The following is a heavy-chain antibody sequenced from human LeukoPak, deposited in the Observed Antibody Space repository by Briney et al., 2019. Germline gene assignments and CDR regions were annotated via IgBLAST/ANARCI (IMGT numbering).Heavy chain of an antibody. CDR2: IIPIFGTA. D-gene: IGHD6-13*01. V-gene: IGHV1-69*06. CDR3: ASQGGSSWPDNDY. Sequence: SVKVSCKASGGTFSSYAISWVRQAPGQGLEWMGGIIPIFGTANYAQKFQGRVTITADKSTSTAYMELSRLRSDDTAVYYCASQGGSSWPDNDYWGQGTLVTVSS. J-gene: IGHJ4*02. CDR1: GGTFSSYA.